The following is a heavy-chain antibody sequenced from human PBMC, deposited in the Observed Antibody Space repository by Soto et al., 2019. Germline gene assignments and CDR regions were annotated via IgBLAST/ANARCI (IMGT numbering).Heavy chain of an antibody. D-gene: IGHD1-1*01. Sequence: SETLSLTCIVSGASISGFYWSWIRKSAGKGLEWIGRIYATGTTDYNPSLKSRVMMSVDTSKKQFSLKLRSVTAADTAVYYCVRDGTKTLRDWFDPWGQGISVTVSS. CDR2: IYATGTT. J-gene: IGHJ5*02. V-gene: IGHV4-4*07. CDR3: VRDGTKTLRDWFDP. CDR1: GASISGFY.